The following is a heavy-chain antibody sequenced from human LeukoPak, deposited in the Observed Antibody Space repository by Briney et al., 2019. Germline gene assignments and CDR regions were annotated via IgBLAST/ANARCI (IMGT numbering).Heavy chain of an antibody. J-gene: IGHJ6*02. CDR2: ISSSSSTI. CDR1: GFTFSSYS. Sequence: GGSLRLSCAASGFTFSSYSMNWVRQAPGKGPEWVPYISSSSSTIYYADSVKGRFTISRDNAKNSLYLQMNSLRAEDTAVYYCARDHGDYPTIYYYYGMDVWGQGTTVTVSS. D-gene: IGHD4-17*01. CDR3: ARDHGDYPTIYYYYGMDV. V-gene: IGHV3-48*01.